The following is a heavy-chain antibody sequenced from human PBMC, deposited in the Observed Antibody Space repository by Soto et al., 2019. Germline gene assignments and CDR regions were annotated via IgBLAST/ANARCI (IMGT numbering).Heavy chain of an antibody. CDR1: GGSISSSRSY. V-gene: IGHV4-39*01. J-gene: IGHJ5*02. CDR2: IFYSGST. CDR3: ARQPTPADTGLWFDP. Sequence: QLQLQESGPGLVKASETLSLTCNVSGGSISSSRSYWAWIRQPPGKGLEWIANIFYSGSTYYNPSLTSRVTVSVDTSKNQFSLKLSSVTAADTAVYYCARQPTPADTGLWFDPWGQGTLVTVSS. D-gene: IGHD5-12*01.